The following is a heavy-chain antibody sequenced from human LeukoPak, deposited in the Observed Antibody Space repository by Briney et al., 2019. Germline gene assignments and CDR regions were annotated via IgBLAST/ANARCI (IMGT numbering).Heavy chain of an antibody. J-gene: IGHJ4*02. V-gene: IGHV3-30-3*01. CDR2: ISYDGSNK. CDR1: GFTFSSYA. D-gene: IGHD5-18*01. Sequence: HAGGSLRLSCAASGFTFSSYAMHWVRQAPGKGLEWVAVISYDGSNKYYADSVKGRFTISRDKSKNTLYLQMNSLRAEDTAVYYCARDTAHDYWGQGTLVTVSS. CDR3: ARDTAHDY.